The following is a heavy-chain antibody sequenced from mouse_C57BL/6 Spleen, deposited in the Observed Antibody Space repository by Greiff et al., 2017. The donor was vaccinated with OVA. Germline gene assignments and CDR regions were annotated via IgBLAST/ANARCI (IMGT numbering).Heavy chain of an antibody. J-gene: IGHJ1*03. CDR2: FYPGSGSI. CDR1: GYTFTEYT. CDR3: ARHGYYYGSSDWYFDV. D-gene: IGHD1-1*01. V-gene: IGHV1-62-2*01. Sequence: VQRVESGAELVKPGASVKLSCKASGYTFTEYTIHWVKQRSGQGLEWIGWFYPGSGSIKYNEKFKDKATLTADKSSSTVYMELSRLTSEDSAVYFCARHGYYYGSSDWYFDVWGTGTTVTVSS.